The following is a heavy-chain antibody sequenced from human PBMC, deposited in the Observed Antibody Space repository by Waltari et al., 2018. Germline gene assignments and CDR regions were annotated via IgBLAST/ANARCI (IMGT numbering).Heavy chain of an antibody. J-gene: IGHJ5*02. D-gene: IGHD3-9*01. CDR3: ARDPLRYFDSRRPNNWFDP. CDR1: GYTFTGYY. V-gene: IGHV1-2*06. Sequence: QVQLVQSGAEVKKPGASVKVSCKASGYTFTGYYMHWVRQAPGQGLEWMGRINPNSGGTNYAQKFQGRVTRTRDTSISTAYMELSRLRSDDTAVYYCARDPLRYFDSRRPNNWFDPWGQGTLVTVSS. CDR2: INPNSGGT.